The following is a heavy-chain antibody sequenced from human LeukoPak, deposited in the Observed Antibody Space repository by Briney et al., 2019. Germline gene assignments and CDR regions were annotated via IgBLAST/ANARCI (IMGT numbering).Heavy chain of an antibody. CDR3: ARLDYGGHYFDY. J-gene: IGHJ4*02. CDR1: GGSISSYY. D-gene: IGHD4-17*01. Sequence: SETLSLTCTVSGGSISSYYWSWIRQPPGKGLEWIGYIYYSGSINYNPSLKSRVTISVDTSKNQFSLKLSSVTAADTAVYYCARLDYGGHYFDYWGQGTLVTVSS. V-gene: IGHV4-59*08. CDR2: IYYSGSI.